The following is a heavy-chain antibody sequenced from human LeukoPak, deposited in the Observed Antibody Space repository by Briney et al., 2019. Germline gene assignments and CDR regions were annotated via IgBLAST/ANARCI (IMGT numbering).Heavy chain of an antibody. CDR1: GGSISSGSYY. V-gene: IGHV4-61*02. Sequence: PSRTLSLTCTVSGGSISSGSYYWSWIRQPAGKGLEWIGRIYTSGSTNYNPSLKSRVTISVDTSKNQFSLKLSSVTAADTTVYYCARGSNLLRYFDWFSDAFDIWGQGTMVTVSS. CDR3: ARGSNLLRYFDWFSDAFDI. D-gene: IGHD3-9*01. CDR2: IYTSGST. J-gene: IGHJ3*02.